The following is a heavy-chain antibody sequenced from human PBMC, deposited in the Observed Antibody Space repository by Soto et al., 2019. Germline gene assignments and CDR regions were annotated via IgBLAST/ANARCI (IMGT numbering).Heavy chain of an antibody. Sequence: PGGSLRLSCAASGFTFDDYAMHWVRQVLGKGLEWVSSISWNSGNIGYADSVKGRFTTSRDNAKNSLYLQMNSLRPEDTALYYCVRSKSGYSYGTPFDYWGQGT. V-gene: IGHV3-9*01. CDR2: ISWNSGNI. CDR3: VRSKSGYSYGTPFDY. CDR1: GFTFDDYA. D-gene: IGHD5-18*01. J-gene: IGHJ4*02.